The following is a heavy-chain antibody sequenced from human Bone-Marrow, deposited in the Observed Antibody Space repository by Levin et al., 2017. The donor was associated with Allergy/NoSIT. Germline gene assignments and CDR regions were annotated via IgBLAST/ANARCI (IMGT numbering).Heavy chain of an antibody. V-gene: IGHV4-4*07. D-gene: IGHD1-14*01. CDR2: IFPSGTT. J-gene: IGHJ4*02. CDR1: GGSIRSYY. CDR3: ARIGISRYFDY. Sequence: SQTLSLTCTVSGGSIRSYYWSWIRQPAGKGLEWIGRIFPSGTTSYNPSLKSRVTMSVDTSKNHFSLNLNSVTAADTAVYYCARIGISRYFDYWGQGTLVTVSS.